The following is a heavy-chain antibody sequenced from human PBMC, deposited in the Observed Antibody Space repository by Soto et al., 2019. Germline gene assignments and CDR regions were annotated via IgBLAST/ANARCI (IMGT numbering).Heavy chain of an antibody. CDR2: ISTYNGNT. CDR1: GYTFTSYA. V-gene: IGHV1-18*04. Sequence: ASVKVSCKASGYTFTSYALSWVRHAPGQGLEWMGWISTYNGNTNYAQNLQGRVTMTTDISTNTAYMELRSLRSDDTAVYYCARVVGGIPVAGSWNWFDPWGQGTLVTVAS. CDR3: ARVVGGIPVAGSWNWFDP. J-gene: IGHJ5*02. D-gene: IGHD6-19*01.